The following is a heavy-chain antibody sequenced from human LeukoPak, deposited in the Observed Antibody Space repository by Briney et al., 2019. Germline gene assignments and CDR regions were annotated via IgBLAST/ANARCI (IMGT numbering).Heavy chain of an antibody. V-gene: IGHV3-23*01. CDR2: ISGSGGST. CDR1: GLHFSCYA. J-gene: IGHJ6*02. CDR3: AKGRSMDV. Sequence: GGSLKHPCAASGLHFSCYAMSLVRQDPGEGLDWVSAISGSGGSTYYADSVKGRFTISRDNYKSTLYLQMTSLRAEDTAVYYCAKGRSMDVWGQGTTVTVAS.